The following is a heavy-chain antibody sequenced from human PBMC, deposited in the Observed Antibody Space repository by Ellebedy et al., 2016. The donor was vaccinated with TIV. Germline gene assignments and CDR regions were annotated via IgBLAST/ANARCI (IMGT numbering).Heavy chain of an antibody. D-gene: IGHD3-3*01. CDR2: ISSNGGST. J-gene: IGHJ5*02. CDR1: GFTFSSYA. CDR3: VKEGDFWSGLA. Sequence: GGSLRLSXSASGFTFSSYAMHWVRQAPGKGLEYVSVISSNGGSTYYADSVKGRFTISRDSSKNTLYLQMSSLRAEDTAVYYCVKEGDFWSGLAWGQGTLVTVSS. V-gene: IGHV3-64D*06.